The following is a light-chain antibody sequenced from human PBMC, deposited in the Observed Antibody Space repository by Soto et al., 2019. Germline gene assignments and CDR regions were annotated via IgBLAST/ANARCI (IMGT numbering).Light chain of an antibody. CDR2: HAS. V-gene: IGKV3-11*01. CDR1: QSVSSE. J-gene: IGKJ3*01. Sequence: EIVLTQSPATLSLSPGERATLSCRASQSVSSEFAWYQHKPGQAPRLLIYHASNRATGIPARFSGSGSGTDFTLTISSLEPEDFAVYYCQHRHNFGPGTKVDIK. CDR3: QHRHN.